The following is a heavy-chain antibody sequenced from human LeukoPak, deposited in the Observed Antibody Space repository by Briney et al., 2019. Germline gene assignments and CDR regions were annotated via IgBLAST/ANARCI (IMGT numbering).Heavy chain of an antibody. Sequence: ASVKVSCKASGYTFTGYYMHWVRQAPGQGLEWMGWINPNSGGTNYAQKFQGRVTMTRDTSISTAYMELSRLRSDDTAVYYCARAPWSAYCSSTSRRFNWFDPWGQGTLVTVSS. J-gene: IGHJ5*02. CDR1: GYTFTGYY. V-gene: IGHV1-2*02. CDR3: ARAPWSAYCSSTSRRFNWFDP. D-gene: IGHD2-2*01. CDR2: INPNSGGT.